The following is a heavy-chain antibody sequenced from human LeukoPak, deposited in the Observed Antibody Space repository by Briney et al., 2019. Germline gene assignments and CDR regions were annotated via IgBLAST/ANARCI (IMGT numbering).Heavy chain of an antibody. Sequence: GRSLRLSCAASGFTFSSYGMHWVRQAPGKGLEWVAVISYDGSNKYYADSVKGRFTISRDNSKNTLYLEMNSLRAEDTAVYYCARPPRGCELGGDYWGQGTLVTVSS. V-gene: IGHV3-30*03. CDR1: GFTFSSYG. CDR2: ISYDGSNK. J-gene: IGHJ4*02. D-gene: IGHD3-10*01. CDR3: ARPPRGCELGGDY.